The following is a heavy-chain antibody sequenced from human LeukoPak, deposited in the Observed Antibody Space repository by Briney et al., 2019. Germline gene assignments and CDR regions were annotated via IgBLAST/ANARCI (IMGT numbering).Heavy chain of an antibody. Sequence: PGGSLRLSCAASGFTFSSYWMHWVRQAPGKGLEWVSYISSSGSTIYYADSVRGRFTISRDNSKNTLYLQMNSLRAEDTAVYYCAKDRCSNGIGCYYYYMDVWGKGTTVTISS. CDR1: GFTFSSYW. J-gene: IGHJ6*03. D-gene: IGHD2-8*01. V-gene: IGHV3-48*01. CDR3: AKDRCSNGIGCYYYYMDV. CDR2: ISSSGSTI.